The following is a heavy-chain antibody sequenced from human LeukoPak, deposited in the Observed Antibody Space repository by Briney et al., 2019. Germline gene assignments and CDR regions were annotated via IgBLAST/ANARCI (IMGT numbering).Heavy chain of an antibody. CDR1: GYILNNHA. CDR2: ISGSGRTI. J-gene: IGHJ4*02. Sequence: GGSMRLSCAASGYILNNHAMTWVRHAPEKGVQWISVISGSGRTIEYEDAVKGRFTISRDNSKNTVSLQMNNLRVEDTAIYYCAKNVMVKRYIDYWGQGTPVTVSS. V-gene: IGHV3-23*01. CDR3: AKNVMVKRYIDY. D-gene: IGHD5-18*01.